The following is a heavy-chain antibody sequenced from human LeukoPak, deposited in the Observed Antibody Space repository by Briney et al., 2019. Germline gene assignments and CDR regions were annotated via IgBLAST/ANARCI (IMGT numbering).Heavy chain of an antibody. CDR2: IFYSGST. Sequence: SETLSLTCTVSGGSINTPNYYWVWIRQTPGKGLEWFGNIFYSGSTYYNPSLKSRVTISVDTSKNQFSLKLSSVTAADTAVYYCARNKLGKAFDIWGQGTMVTVSS. V-gene: IGHV4-39*07. CDR3: ARNKLGKAFDI. CDR1: GGSINTPNYY. J-gene: IGHJ3*02. D-gene: IGHD1-26*01.